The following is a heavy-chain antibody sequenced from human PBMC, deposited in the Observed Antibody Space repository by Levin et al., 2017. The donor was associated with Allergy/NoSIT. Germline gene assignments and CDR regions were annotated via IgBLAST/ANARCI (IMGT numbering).Heavy chain of an antibody. CDR3: ARDRGYCSGGACYLYNSFDP. CDR2: IHYSGST. Sequence: NSSETLSLTCSVSGGSISSGGYYWSWIRQHPGKGLEWIGYIHYSGSTSYNPSLKSRVMISVDTSENQLSLKLTSVTAADTAVYFCARDRGYCSGGACYLYNSFDPWGQGILVTVSS. J-gene: IGHJ5*02. CDR1: GGSISSGGYY. V-gene: IGHV4-31*02. D-gene: IGHD2-15*01.